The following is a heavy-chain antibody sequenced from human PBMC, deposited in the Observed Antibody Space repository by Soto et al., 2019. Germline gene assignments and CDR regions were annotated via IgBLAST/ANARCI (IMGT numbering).Heavy chain of an antibody. Sequence: GGSLRLSCAASGFTFTTYWMHWVRQSPGKGLVWVSRINNDGETIDYAAVLKGRFTISRDDSKNTLYLQMNSLKTEDTAVYYCTKIGPVAEELDYWGRGTLVTVSS. CDR3: TKIGPVAEELDY. CDR2: INNDGETI. D-gene: IGHD2-2*01. V-gene: IGHV3-15*07. CDR1: GFTFTTYW. J-gene: IGHJ4*02.